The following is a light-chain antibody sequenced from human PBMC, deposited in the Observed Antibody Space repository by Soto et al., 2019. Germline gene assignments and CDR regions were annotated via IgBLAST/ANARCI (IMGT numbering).Light chain of an antibody. CDR1: QGIRND. CDR2: ATS. CDR3: LQDYNYPHT. Sequence: QITLSQNSLSASVGDRITINCRASQGIRNDLAWYQQKAGKAPKLLIYATSTLQSGVPSRFSGSGSGTAFTLTISSLQPEDFATYYCLQDYNYPHTFGQGTKVDI. V-gene: IGKV1-6*01. J-gene: IGKJ1*01.